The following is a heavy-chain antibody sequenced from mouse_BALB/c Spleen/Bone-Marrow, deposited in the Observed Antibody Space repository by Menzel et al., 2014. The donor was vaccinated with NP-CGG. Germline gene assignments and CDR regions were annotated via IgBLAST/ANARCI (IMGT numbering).Heavy chain of an antibody. V-gene: IGHV1-80*01. CDR2: IYPGDGDT. CDR1: GYAFSTYW. J-gene: IGHJ4*01. CDR3: ARGARSAMDY. Sequence: VKLQESGAELVRPESSVKISCKASGYAFSTYWMIWVKQRPGQGLEWIGQIYPGDGDTNYNGKFKGKATLTADKSSSTAYMQLSSLTSEDSAVYFCARGARSAMDYRGQGTSVTVSS.